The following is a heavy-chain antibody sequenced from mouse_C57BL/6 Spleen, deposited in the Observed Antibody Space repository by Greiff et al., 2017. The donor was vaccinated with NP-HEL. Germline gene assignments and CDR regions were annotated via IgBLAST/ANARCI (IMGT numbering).Heavy chain of an antibody. Sequence: QVQLQQPGAELVRPGSSVKLSCKASGYTFTSYWMHWVKQRPIQGLEWIGNIDPSDSETHYNQKFKDKATLTVDKSSSTAYMQLSSLTSEDSAVYYCARVSITTVVPYYAMDYWGQGTSVTVSS. CDR1: GYTFTSYW. CDR2: IDPSDSET. CDR3: ARVSITTVVPYYAMDY. J-gene: IGHJ4*01. D-gene: IGHD1-1*01. V-gene: IGHV1-52*01.